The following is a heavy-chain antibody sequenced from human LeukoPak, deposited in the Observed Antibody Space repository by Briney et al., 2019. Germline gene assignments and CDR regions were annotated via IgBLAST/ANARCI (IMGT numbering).Heavy chain of an antibody. V-gene: IGHV4-34*01. Sequence: SETLSLTCAVYGGSFSGYYWSRIRQPTGKGLEWIGEINHSGSTNYNPSLKSRVTISVDTSKDQFSLKLSSVTAADTAVYYCASRFRRRIDPWGQGTLVTVSS. D-gene: IGHD3-16*01. CDR3: ASRFRRRIDP. CDR2: INHSGST. CDR1: GGSFSGYY. J-gene: IGHJ5*02.